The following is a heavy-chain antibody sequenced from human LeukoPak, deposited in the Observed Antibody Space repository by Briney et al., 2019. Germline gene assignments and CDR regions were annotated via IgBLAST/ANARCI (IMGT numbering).Heavy chain of an antibody. CDR3: ARDSDAFDI. V-gene: IGHV1-2*04. CDR2: INPNSGGT. J-gene: IGHJ3*02. CDR1: GYSFTGYY. Sequence: AAVKVSCKASGYSFTGYYKRWVRQDPGRGLEWMGWINPNSGGTNYAHKFQGWVTMTRDTSISTAYMELSRLRSDDTAVYYCARDSDAFDIWGQGTMVTVSS.